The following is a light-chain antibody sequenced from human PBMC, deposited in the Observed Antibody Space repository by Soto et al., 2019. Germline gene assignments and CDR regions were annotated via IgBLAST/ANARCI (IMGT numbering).Light chain of an antibody. CDR3: QQRSNWPIT. CDR2: HAS. J-gene: IGKJ5*01. V-gene: IGKV3-11*01. Sequence: ELVMTQSPATLSVSPGERATLSCRASQSISSTLAWYQQKPGQAPRLLIYHASARATGIPARFSGSGSGTDFTLTISSLEPEDFAVYYCQQRSNWPITFGQGTRLEIK. CDR1: QSISST.